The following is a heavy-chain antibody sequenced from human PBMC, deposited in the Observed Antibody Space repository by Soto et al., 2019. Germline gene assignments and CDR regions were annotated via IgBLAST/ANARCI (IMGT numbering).Heavy chain of an antibody. V-gene: IGHV5-10-1*01. CDR2: IDPSDSYT. Sequence: QSLKISCKGSGYSFTSYWISRVRQMPGKGLEWMGRIDPSDSYTNYSPSFQGHVTIAADKSISTAYLQWSSLKASDTAMYYCASILTYYYDSSGYSAGMDVWGQGTTVTVSS. D-gene: IGHD3-22*01. CDR1: GYSFTSYW. CDR3: ASILTYYYDSSGYSAGMDV. J-gene: IGHJ6*02.